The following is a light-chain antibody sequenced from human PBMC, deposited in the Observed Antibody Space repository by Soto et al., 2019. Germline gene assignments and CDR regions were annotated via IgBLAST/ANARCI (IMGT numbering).Light chain of an antibody. V-gene: IGLV2-8*01. CDR2: KVS. CDR1: SSDVGGYNY. J-gene: IGLJ2*01. Sequence: QSALTQPPSASGSPGQSVTISCTGTSSDVGGYNYVSWYQQHPGKAPKLMIYKVSKRPSGVPARFSGSKSGNTASLTVSGLQAEDEADYYCSSYAGSNNWVFGGGTKLTVL. CDR3: SSYAGSNNWV.